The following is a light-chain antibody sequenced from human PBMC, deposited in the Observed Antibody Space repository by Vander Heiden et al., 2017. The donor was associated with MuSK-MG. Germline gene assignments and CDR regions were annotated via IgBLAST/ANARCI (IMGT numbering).Light chain of an antibody. J-gene: IGKJ3*01. CDR3: HGESTWRFT. CDR2: GAS. Sequence: EIVITQSPATLSVSPGERATLSCRASQSVSSNLAWYRQKPGQAPRLLIYGASTSASAIPARFSGCGSGSEFTLSIMSRQSEDFAVYYCHGESTWRFTFGHGSTVXIK. V-gene: IGKV3-15*01. CDR1: QSVSSN.